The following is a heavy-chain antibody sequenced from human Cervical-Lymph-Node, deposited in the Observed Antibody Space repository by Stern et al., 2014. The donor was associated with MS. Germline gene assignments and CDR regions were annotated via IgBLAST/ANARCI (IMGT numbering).Heavy chain of an antibody. CDR1: GFTFSSYG. D-gene: IGHD3-10*01. V-gene: IGHV3-30*18. Sequence: VQLEESGGGVVQPGRSLRLSCAASGFTFSSYGMHWVRQAPGKGLEWVAGISYDGSNKYYADSVKGRFTISRDNSKNTLYLQMNSLRAEDTAVYYCAKDRGRYYFDYWGQGTLVTVSS. CDR3: AKDRGRYYFDY. J-gene: IGHJ4*02. CDR2: ISYDGSNK.